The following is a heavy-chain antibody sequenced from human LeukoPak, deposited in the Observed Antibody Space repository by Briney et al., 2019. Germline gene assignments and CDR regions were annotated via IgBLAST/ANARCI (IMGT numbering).Heavy chain of an antibody. D-gene: IGHD6-19*01. J-gene: IGHJ4*02. Sequence: GGSLRLSCAASGFTFSSYAMSWVRQAPGKWLEWVSAISGSGGSTYYADSVKGRFTISRDNSKNTLYLQMNSLRAEDTAVYYCAKDSSSGWYRTPFDYWGQGTLVTVSS. CDR3: AKDSSSGWYRTPFDY. CDR1: GFTFSSYA. CDR2: ISGSGGST. V-gene: IGHV3-23*01.